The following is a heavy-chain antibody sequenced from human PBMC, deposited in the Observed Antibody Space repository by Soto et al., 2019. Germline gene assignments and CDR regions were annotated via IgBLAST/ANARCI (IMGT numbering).Heavy chain of an antibody. J-gene: IGHJ4*02. CDR2: MSPNSGRT. D-gene: IGHD3-22*01. CDR3: ARGGSGYTWFNEF. CDR1: GYTFSNYD. Sequence: QVQLVQSGAEVKKPGASVKVSCKASGYTFSNYDINWVRQATGQGLEWMGWMSPNSGRTGYAQKFQGRVTMTRNTSSSTAYMELSSLRSEDTAIYYCARGGSGYTWFNEFWGQGTLVTVSS. V-gene: IGHV1-8*01.